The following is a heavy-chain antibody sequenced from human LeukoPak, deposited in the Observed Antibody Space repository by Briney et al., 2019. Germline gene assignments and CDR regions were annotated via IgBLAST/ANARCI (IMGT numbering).Heavy chain of an antibody. Sequence: GGSLRLSCAASGFTFSSYWMHWVRQAPGKGLVWVSRINSDGSSTSYADSAKGRFTISRDNAKNTLYLQMNSLRAEDTAVYCCARGVAARPGYFDYWGQGTLVTVSS. CDR1: GFTFSSYW. CDR2: INSDGSST. D-gene: IGHD6-6*01. J-gene: IGHJ4*02. V-gene: IGHV3-74*01. CDR3: ARGVAARPGYFDY.